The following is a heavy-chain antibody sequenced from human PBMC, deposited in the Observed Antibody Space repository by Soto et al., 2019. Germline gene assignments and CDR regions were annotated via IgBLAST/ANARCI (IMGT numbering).Heavy chain of an antibody. Sequence: ASVKVSCKASGYTFTGYYMHWVRQAPGQGLEWMGWINPNSGGTNYAQKFQGWVTMTRDTSISTAYMELSRLRSDDTAVYYCARTPAYYYDSQNYYYYGMDVWGQGTTVTVS. CDR2: INPNSGGT. V-gene: IGHV1-2*04. CDR3: ARTPAYYYDSQNYYYYGMDV. CDR1: GYTFTGYY. J-gene: IGHJ6*02. D-gene: IGHD3-22*01.